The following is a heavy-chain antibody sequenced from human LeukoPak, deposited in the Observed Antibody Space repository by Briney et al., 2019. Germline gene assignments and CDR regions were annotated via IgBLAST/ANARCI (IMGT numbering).Heavy chain of an antibody. V-gene: IGHV3-23*01. D-gene: IGHD2/OR15-2a*01. CDR1: GFTLDSYP. CDR2: IIPGGSKT. CDR3: VSFYETY. J-gene: IGHJ4*02. Sequence: PGGSLRLSCVASGFTLDSYPMAWVRQAPGEGLEWVSSIIPGGSKTFYADSVKGRFTISRDNAKNTVYLQMNSLRAEDTAVYYCVSFYETYWGRGTLVTVSS.